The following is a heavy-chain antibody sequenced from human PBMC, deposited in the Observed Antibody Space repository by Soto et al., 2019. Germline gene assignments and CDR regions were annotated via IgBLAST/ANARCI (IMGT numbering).Heavy chain of an antibody. CDR3: ARASTVDIVVVVAASRIDY. CDR1: GFTFSSYA. Sequence: QVQLVESGGGVVQPGRSLRLSCAASGFTFSSYAMHWVRQAPGKGLEGVAVISYDGSNKYYADSVKGRFTISRDNSKNTLYRQMNSLRAEDTAVYYCARASTVDIVVVVAASRIDYWGQGTLVTVSS. D-gene: IGHD2-15*01. V-gene: IGHV3-30-3*01. J-gene: IGHJ4*02. CDR2: ISYDGSNK.